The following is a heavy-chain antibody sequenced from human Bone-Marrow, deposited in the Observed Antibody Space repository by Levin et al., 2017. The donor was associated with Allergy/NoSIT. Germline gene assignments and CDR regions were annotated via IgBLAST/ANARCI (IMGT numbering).Heavy chain of an antibody. CDR3: ARDATGYYKYWYFDL. CDR1: GFSFSDYY. CDR2: ISSSGSTI. Sequence: PGESLKISCAASGFSFSDYYMSWVRQAPGKGLEWLSYISSSGSTISYADHLEGRLTISRDNAKNSVYLQINSLRDEDTAVYHCARDATGYYKYWYFDLWGRGTLVSVSA. J-gene: IGHJ2*01. D-gene: IGHD3-9*01. V-gene: IGHV3-11*01.